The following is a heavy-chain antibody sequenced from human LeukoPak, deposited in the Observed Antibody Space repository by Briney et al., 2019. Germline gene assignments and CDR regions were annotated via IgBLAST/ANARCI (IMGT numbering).Heavy chain of an antibody. CDR3: ARGSYCSGGSCPRDYYYYMDV. CDR1: GASINSGSYY. Sequence: SQTLSLTCTVSGASINSGSYYWTWTRQPAGKGLEWIGRIYASGNTDYSPSLKSRLTISLDTSKNQFSLRLSSVTAADTAVYYCARGSYCSGGSCPRDYYYYMDVWGKGTTVTVSS. V-gene: IGHV4-61*02. J-gene: IGHJ6*03. CDR2: IYASGNT. D-gene: IGHD2-15*01.